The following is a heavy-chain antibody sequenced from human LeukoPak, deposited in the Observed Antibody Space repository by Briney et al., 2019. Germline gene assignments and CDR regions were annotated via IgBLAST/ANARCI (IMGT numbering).Heavy chain of an antibody. V-gene: IGHV4-59*01. CDR1: GGPITSSY. D-gene: IGHD2-15*01. Sequence: SSETLSLTCTVSGGPITSSYWSWFRQPPGGELESIGYIYYSGTTKSNPSLESRVTISVDTSKNQLSLKLSFVTAADTATYYCGGEPRLLDVCGKGITVTVSS. CDR3: GGEPRLLDV. J-gene: IGHJ6*04. CDR2: IYYSGTT.